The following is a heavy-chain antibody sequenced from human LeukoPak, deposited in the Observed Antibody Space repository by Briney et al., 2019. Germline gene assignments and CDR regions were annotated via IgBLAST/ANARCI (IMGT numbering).Heavy chain of an antibody. V-gene: IGHV3-21*01. D-gene: IGHD4-17*01. J-gene: IGHJ4*02. CDR2: ISSSSSYI. CDR3: ATGRYGDYVSFY. CDR1: GFTFSSYS. Sequence: PGGSLRLSCAASGFTFSSYSMNWVRQAPGKGLEWVSSISSSSSYIYYADSVKGRFTISRDNAKNSLYLQMNSLRAEDTAVYYCATGRYGDYVSFYWGQGTLVTVSS.